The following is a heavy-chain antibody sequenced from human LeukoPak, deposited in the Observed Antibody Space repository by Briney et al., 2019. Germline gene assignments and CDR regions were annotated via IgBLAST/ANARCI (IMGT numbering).Heavy chain of an antibody. CDR2: INPSGSTI. CDR1: GFTFSDYY. V-gene: IGHV3-11*01. J-gene: IGHJ4*02. D-gene: IGHD4-11*01. CDR3: AREPAPYSDYYFDY. Sequence: GGSLRLSCAASGFTFSDYYMSWIRQAPGTGLEWVSYINPSGSTIYYADSVKVRFTISRDNAKNSLYLQMNIVRAEDTAVYYCAREPAPYSDYYFDYWGQGTLVTVSS.